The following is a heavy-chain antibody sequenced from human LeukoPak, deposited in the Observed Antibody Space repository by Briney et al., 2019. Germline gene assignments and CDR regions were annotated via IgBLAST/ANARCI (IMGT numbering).Heavy chain of an antibody. CDR1: GYTFTGYY. CDR2: INPNSGGT. J-gene: IGHJ5*02. D-gene: IGHD3-16*01. Sequence: ASVKVSCKASGYTFTGYYMHWVRQAPGQGLEWMGWINPNSGGTNYAQKFQGRVTMTRDTSISTAYMELSRLRSDDTAVYYCASEVGPLYDYVWGEFLYPRHWFDPWGQGTLVTVSS. V-gene: IGHV1-2*02. CDR3: ASEVGPLYDYVWGEFLYPRHWFDP.